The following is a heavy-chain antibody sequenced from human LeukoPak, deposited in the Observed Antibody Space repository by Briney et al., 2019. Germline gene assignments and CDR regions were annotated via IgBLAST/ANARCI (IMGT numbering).Heavy chain of an antibody. J-gene: IGHJ4*02. D-gene: IGHD6-13*01. V-gene: IGHV1-2*02. CDR1: GYTFTGYY. CDR2: INPNSGGT. CDR3: ARLYSSTEVIDS. Sequence: ASVKVSCKTSGYTFTGYYMHWERQAPGQGLEWMGWINPNSGGTNYAPKFQGRVTMTRDTSISTDYMELSSLRSDDTAVYYCARLYSSTEVIDSWGQGTLVTVSS.